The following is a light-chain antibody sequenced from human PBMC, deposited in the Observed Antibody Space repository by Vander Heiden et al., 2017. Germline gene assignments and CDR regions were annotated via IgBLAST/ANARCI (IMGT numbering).Light chain of an antibody. CDR3: QQYYSYPPT. V-gene: IGKV1-8*01. CDR2: AAS. J-gene: IGKJ3*01. CDR1: QGISSY. Sequence: AIRMTQSPSSFSASTGDGVTITCRASQGISSYLAWYQQKPGKAPKLLIYAASTLQSGVPSRFSGSGSGTDFTLTISCLQSEDFATYYCQQYYSYPPTFGSGTKVDIK.